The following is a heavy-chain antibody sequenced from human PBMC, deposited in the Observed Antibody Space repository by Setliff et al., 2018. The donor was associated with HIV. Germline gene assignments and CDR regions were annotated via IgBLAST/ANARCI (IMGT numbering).Heavy chain of an antibody. J-gene: IGHJ3*02. V-gene: IGHV4-61*09. D-gene: IGHD2-8*02. CDR2: VYTTGGT. Sequence: SETLSLTCTVSGGSISSGIYYWIWIRQPAGKGLEWIGHVYTTGGTNYNPSLESRLTISVDTSRNQFSLRLSSVTAADTAVYYCARAPTGVTNAFDIWGQGTMVTVTS. CDR3: ARAPTGVTNAFDI. CDR1: GGSISSGIYY.